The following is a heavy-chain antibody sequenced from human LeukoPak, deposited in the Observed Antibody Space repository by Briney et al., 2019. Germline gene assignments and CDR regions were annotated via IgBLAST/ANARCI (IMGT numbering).Heavy chain of an antibody. D-gene: IGHD2-15*01. CDR1: GFIFSSYA. CDR3: AKSGLNRFDY. V-gene: IGHV3-23*01. Sequence: GGSLRLSCAASGFIFSSYAMSWVRQAPGKGLEWVSNISGRGGSGGSTYYADSVKGRFTISRDNSKNTLYLQVNSLRAEDTAVYYCAKSGLNRFDYWGQGTLVTVSS. J-gene: IGHJ4*02. CDR2: ISGRGGSGGST.